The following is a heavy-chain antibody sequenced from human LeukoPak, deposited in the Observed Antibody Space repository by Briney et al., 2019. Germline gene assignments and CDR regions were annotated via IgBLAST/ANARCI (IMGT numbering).Heavy chain of an antibody. V-gene: IGHV1-24*01. D-gene: IGHD1-26*01. CDR3: ATVQGRRWELNPKYYYYYMDV. CDR1: GYTLTELS. J-gene: IGHJ6*03. Sequence: ASVKVSCKVSGYTLTELSMHWVRQAPGKGLEWMGGFDPEDGETIYAQKFQGRVTMSEDTSTDTAYMELSSLRSEDTAVYYCATVQGRRWELNPKYYYYYMDVWGKGTTVTVSS. CDR2: FDPEDGET.